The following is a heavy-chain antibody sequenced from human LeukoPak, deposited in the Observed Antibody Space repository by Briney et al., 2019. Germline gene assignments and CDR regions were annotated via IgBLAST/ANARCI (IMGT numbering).Heavy chain of an antibody. CDR1: GYTFTGYY. J-gene: IGHJ6*02. Sequence: ASVKVSCKASGYTFTGYYMHWVRQAPGQGLEWMGWINPNSGGTNYAQKFQGRVTMTRDTSISTAYMELSRLRSDDTAVHYCARDPKPEYGMDVWGQGTTVTVSS. V-gene: IGHV1-2*02. CDR2: INPNSGGT. CDR3: ARDPKPEYGMDV.